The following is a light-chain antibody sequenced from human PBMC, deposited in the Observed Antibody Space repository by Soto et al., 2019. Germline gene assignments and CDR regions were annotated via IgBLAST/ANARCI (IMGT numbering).Light chain of an antibody. CDR1: TPNIRSNY. CDR2: RNN. Sequence: VLTYPPSATRTPRHSHPITSSGSTPNIRSNYVYWYQQLPGTAPKLLIYRNNQRPSGFPDRFSGSKSGTSASLAISGLRSEDEGEYYCVEWDDSLSGQVFGTGAKVTVL. V-gene: IGLV1-47*01. CDR3: VEWDDSLSGQV. J-gene: IGLJ1*01.